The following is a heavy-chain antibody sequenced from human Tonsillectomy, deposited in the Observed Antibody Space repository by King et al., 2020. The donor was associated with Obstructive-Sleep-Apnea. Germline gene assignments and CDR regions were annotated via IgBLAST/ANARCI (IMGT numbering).Heavy chain of an antibody. V-gene: IGHV4-59*08. J-gene: IGHJ3*02. CDR3: ARLVVAAPHDAFDI. CDR1: GGSISSYF. D-gene: IGHD2-15*01. Sequence: VQLQESGPGLVKPSETLSLTCTVSGGSISSYFWSWIRQPPGKGLEWIGYIYYSGSTNYNPSLKSRVTISVDTSKNQFSLKLSSVTAADTAVYYCARLVVAAPHDAFDIWGQGTMVTVSS. CDR2: IYYSGST.